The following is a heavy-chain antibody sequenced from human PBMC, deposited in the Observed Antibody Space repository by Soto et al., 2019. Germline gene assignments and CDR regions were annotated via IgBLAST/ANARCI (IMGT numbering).Heavy chain of an antibody. CDR1: GGTFSSYA. J-gene: IGHJ6*02. Sequence: SVKVSCKASGGTFSSYAISWVRQAPGQGLEWMGGIIPIFGTANYAQKFQGRVTITADESTSTAYMELSSLRSEDTAVYYCARDRXSSWTRQMVDYYYYGMDVWGQGTTVTVS. D-gene: IGHD6-13*01. V-gene: IGHV1-69*13. CDR2: IIPIFGTA. CDR3: ARDRXSSWTRQMVDYYYYGMDV.